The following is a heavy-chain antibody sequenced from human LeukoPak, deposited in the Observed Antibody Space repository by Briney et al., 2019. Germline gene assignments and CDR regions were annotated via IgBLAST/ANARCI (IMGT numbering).Heavy chain of an antibody. V-gene: IGHV1-24*01. CDR2: FDPEDGET. D-gene: IGHD3-10*01. J-gene: IGHJ4*02. CDR3: ATSPRITMVRGGSYFDY. Sequence: ASVKVSCKASGGTFSSYAISWVRQAPGQGLEWMGGFDPEDGETIYAQKFQGRVTMTEDTSTDTAYMELSSLRSEDTAVYYCATSPRITMVRGGSYFDYWGQGTLVTVSS. CDR1: GGTFSSYA.